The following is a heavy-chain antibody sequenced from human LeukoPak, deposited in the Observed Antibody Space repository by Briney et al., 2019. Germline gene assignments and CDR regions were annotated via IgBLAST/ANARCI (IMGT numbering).Heavy chain of an antibody. Sequence: KISCKCSGYSFTNYWIRLVRQPPAPGLEWIMGIIPIFGTANLQQQFQGRVTNTTDESTSTAYIELSSLRYDCTAVYDCARAWDFCSGDRVWFDLWGQGSLVTVSS. CDR2: IIPIFGTA. D-gene: IGHD3-3*01. J-gene: IGHJ5*02. V-gene: IGHV1-69*05. CDR3: ARAWDFCSGDRVWFDL. CDR1: GYSFTNYW.